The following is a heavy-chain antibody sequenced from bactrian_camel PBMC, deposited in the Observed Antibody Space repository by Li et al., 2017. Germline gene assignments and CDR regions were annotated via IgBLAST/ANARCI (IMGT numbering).Heavy chain of an antibody. V-gene: IGHV3S1*01. CDR3: AKGYNEYDY. CDR1: GFTFSGFY. J-gene: IGHJ4*01. Sequence: HVQLVESGGGLVQPGGSLKLSCAASGFTFSGFYMSWVRQAPEKGLEWVSTINSGGGRTYFADSVKGRFTISRDNAKNTLYLQLNSLKTEDTAMYYCAKGYNEYDYWGQGTQVTVS. CDR2: INSGGGRT. D-gene: IGHD2*01.